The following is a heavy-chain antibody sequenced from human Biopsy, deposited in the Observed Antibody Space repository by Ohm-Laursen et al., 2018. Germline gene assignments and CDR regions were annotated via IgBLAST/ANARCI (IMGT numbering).Heavy chain of an antibody. CDR3: ARNAWPTLSTMIVVVKGFNWFDP. Sequence: ASVKVSCKASGYTFTSYYMHWVRQAPGQGLEWMGIINPSGGSTTYAQKFQGRVTLTRDTSTSTVYMELSSLRSEDTAVYYCARNAWPTLSTMIVVVKGFNWFDPWGQGTLVTVSS. CDR2: INPSGGST. D-gene: IGHD3-22*01. V-gene: IGHV1-46*01. J-gene: IGHJ5*02. CDR1: GYTFTSYY.